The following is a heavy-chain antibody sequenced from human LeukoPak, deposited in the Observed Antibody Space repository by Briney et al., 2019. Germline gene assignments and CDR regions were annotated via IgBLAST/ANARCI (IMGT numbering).Heavy chain of an antibody. CDR2: MHYNGAT. J-gene: IGHJ4*02. V-gene: IGHV4-59*11. Sequence: SETLSLTCTVSGDSISSHYWTWIRQPPGKGLEWVGYMHYNGATNYNPSLKSRITTSLDASKNQFSLKLNSVTAADTAVYYCARGGWSLDYWGQGTLVTVSS. CDR1: GDSISSHY. CDR3: ARGGWSLDY. D-gene: IGHD6-19*01.